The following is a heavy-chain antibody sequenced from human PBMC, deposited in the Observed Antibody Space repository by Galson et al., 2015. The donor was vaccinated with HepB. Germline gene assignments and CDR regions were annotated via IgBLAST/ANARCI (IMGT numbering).Heavy chain of an antibody. CDR3: AKERPPSFYCSSTYCRDAFDI. V-gene: IGHV3-30*18. CDR2: ISYDGDNQ. CDR1: GFIFSNFG. J-gene: IGHJ3*02. D-gene: IGHD2-2*01. Sequence: SLRLSCAASGFIFSNFGMHWVRQAPGKGLEWVAVISYDGDNQYYADSVKGRSIISRDNSKNTLFLQIYNLRTDDTAVYYCAKERPPSFYCSSTYCRDAFDIWGQGTVVIVSS.